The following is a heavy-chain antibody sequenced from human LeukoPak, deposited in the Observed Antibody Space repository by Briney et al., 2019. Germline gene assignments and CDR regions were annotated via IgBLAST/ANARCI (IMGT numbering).Heavy chain of an antibody. J-gene: IGHJ4*02. CDR1: GYRFTRYW. Sequence: GESLQISCKGSGYRFTRYWISWVRQMPGQGLEGMGNFDPSDSYSNYSPSFQGHVIMSADKSISTAFLQWRSLKASDTAMYYCARRCMSGYCSSGGPMDDYWGQGTLVTVSS. CDR2: FDPSDSYS. D-gene: IGHD2-15*01. V-gene: IGHV5-10-1*01. CDR3: ARRCMSGYCSSGGPMDDY.